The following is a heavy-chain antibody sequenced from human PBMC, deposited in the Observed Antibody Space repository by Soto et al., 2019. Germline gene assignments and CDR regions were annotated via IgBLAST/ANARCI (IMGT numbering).Heavy chain of an antibody. CDR3: ARQWNSRPYNWFDA. D-gene: IGHD1-7*01. J-gene: IGHJ5*02. CDR1: GYTFTGYY. Sequence: QVPLVQSGAEVKKPGASVKVSCKASGYTFTGYYMHWVRQAPGQGLEYMGWINPYSGGTNFAQEFQGRVTMTRDTSISTVYMELNGLKSDDTAMYYCARQWNSRPYNWFDAWGQGTLVTVSS. CDR2: INPYSGGT. V-gene: IGHV1-2*02.